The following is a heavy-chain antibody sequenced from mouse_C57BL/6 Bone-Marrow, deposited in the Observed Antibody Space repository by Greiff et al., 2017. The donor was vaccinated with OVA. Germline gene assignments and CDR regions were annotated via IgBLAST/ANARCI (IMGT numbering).Heavy chain of an antibody. CDR2: IWSGGST. CDR1: GFSLTSYG. V-gene: IGHV2-2*01. CDR3: ARNLYGDYSNFAY. D-gene: IGHD2-5*01. J-gene: IGHJ3*01. Sequence: QVQLKESGPGLVQPSQSLSITCTVSGFSLTSYGVHWVRQSPGKGLEWLGVIWSGGSTDYNAAFISRLSISKDNSKSQVFFKMNSLQADDTAIYYCARNLYGDYSNFAYWGQGTLVTVSA.